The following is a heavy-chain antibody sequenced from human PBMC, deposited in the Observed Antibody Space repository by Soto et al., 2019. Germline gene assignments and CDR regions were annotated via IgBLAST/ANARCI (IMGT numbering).Heavy chain of an antibody. J-gene: IGHJ6*02. Sequence: QVQLVESGGGVVQPGRSLRLSCAASGFTFSSYAMHWVRQAPGKGLEWVAVISYDGSNKYYADSVKGRFTISRDNSKNTLYLPRNSLRSEDTAVYYCAGEVVVAATFVSGYYGMDVWGQGTTVTVSS. CDR3: AGEVVVAATFVSGYYGMDV. D-gene: IGHD2-15*01. V-gene: IGHV3-30-3*01. CDR1: GFTFSSYA. CDR2: ISYDGSNK.